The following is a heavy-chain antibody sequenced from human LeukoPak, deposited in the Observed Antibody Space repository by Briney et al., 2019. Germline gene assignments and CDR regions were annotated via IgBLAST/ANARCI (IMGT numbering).Heavy chain of an antibody. V-gene: IGHV4-59*01. Sequence: PSETLSLTCTVSGGSISSYYWSWIRQPPGKGLEWIGYIYYSGSTNYNPSLKSRVTISVDTSKNQFSLKLSSVTAADTAVYYCARDRRLRWLPIDAFDIWGQGTMVTVSS. D-gene: IGHD5-24*01. J-gene: IGHJ3*02. CDR1: GGSISSYY. CDR2: IYYSGST. CDR3: ARDRRLRWLPIDAFDI.